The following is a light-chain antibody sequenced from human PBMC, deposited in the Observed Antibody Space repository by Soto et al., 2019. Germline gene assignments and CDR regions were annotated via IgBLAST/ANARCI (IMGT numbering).Light chain of an antibody. CDR1: QGINSY. CDR3: QQLYSYPLT. J-gene: IGKJ4*01. CDR2: TAS. V-gene: IGKV1-9*01. Sequence: DIQLTQSPSFLSASVGDRFTVTCRASQGINSYLAWYQQKPGKAPKLLIYTASTLQSGVPPRFSGSGSGTEFTLTITSLQPEDFAAYYCQQLYSYPLTFGGGTKVDI.